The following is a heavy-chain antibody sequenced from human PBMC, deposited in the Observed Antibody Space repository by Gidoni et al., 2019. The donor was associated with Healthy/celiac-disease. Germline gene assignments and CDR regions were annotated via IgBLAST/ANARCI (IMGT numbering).Heavy chain of an antibody. Sequence: EVQRVESGGGLVQPGESLRLSCAASGFNFSSYWLHWVRQAPGKGLVWVLRINSDGSSTSYADSVKGRFTISRDNAKNTLYLQMNSLRAEDTAVYYCARVSPWGGCSGGSCYSGVLLFDYWGQGTLVTVSS. CDR2: INSDGSST. CDR1: GFNFSSYW. CDR3: ARVSPWGGCSGGSCYSGVLLFDY. V-gene: IGHV3-74*01. D-gene: IGHD2-15*01. J-gene: IGHJ4*02.